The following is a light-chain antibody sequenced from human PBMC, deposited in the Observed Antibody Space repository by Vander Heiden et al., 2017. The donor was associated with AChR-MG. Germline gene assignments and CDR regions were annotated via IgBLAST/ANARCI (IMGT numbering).Light chain of an antibody. Sequence: EIVLTQSPGTLSLSPGERATLSCRASQSVSSSYLAWYQQKPGQAPRLLIDGASSRATGIADRFSGSGSGKDFTLTISRLEPEDVAVYYWQQYSRSPETFGQGTKVEIK. CDR2: GAS. CDR3: QQYSRSPET. CDR1: QSVSSSY. V-gene: IGKV3-20*01. J-gene: IGKJ1*01.